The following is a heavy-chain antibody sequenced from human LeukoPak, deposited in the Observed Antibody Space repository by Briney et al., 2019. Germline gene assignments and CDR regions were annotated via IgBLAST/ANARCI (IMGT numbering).Heavy chain of an antibody. CDR3: TTEVLVGAPYFDY. CDR1: GFTFSNAW. CDR2: IKSKTDGGTT. D-gene: IGHD1-26*01. V-gene: IGHV3-15*01. Sequence: PGGSLRLSCAASGFTFSNAWMSWVRQAPGKGLEWVGRIKSKTDGGTTDYAAPVKGRFTISRDDSKNTLYLQMNSLKTEDTAVYYCTTEVLVGAPYFDYWGQGTLVTVSS. J-gene: IGHJ4*02.